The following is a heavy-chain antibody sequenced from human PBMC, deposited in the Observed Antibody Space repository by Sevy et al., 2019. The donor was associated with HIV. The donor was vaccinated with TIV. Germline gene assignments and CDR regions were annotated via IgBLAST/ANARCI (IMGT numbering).Heavy chain of an antibody. J-gene: IGHJ4*02. CDR3: AVTKDYYDSSGYPFDY. CDR2: FDPEDDET. Sequence: ASVKVSCKVSGYTLTQFSMHWVRQAPGKGLEWMATFDPEDDETIYAQRLQGRVTTTEDTSTDTAYMELSSLRSDDTAVYYCAVTKDYYDSSGYPFDYWGQGSLVTVSS. CDR1: GYTLTQFS. D-gene: IGHD3-22*01. V-gene: IGHV1-24*01.